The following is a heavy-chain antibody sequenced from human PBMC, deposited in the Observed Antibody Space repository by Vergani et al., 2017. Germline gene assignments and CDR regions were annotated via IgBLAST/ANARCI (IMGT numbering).Heavy chain of an antibody. V-gene: IGHV1-3*01. D-gene: IGHD6-19*01. Sequence: QVQLVQSGAEVKKPGASVKVSCKASGYTFTSYAMHWVRQAPGQRLEWMGWINAGNGNTNYAQKLQGRVTITRDTSASTAYMELSSLRSEDTAVYYCATHRIAVALTSDYWGQGTLVTVSS. CDR2: INAGNGNT. CDR3: ATHRIAVALTSDY. J-gene: IGHJ4*02. CDR1: GYTFTSYA.